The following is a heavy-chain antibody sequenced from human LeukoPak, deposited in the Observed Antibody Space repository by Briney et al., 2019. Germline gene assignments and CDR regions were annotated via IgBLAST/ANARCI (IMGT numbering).Heavy chain of an antibody. V-gene: IGHV3-9*01. CDR3: AKGGPYDILTGPNNWFDT. CDR1: GFTFADYS. J-gene: IGHJ5*02. Sequence: PGRSLRLSCAASGFTFADYSMHWVRQAPGKGLEWVSGISWNSGSIGYADSVKGRFTISRDNAKNSLYLQMNSLRAEDTALYYCAKGGPYDILTGPNNWFDTWGQGNLVTVSS. CDR2: ISWNSGSI. D-gene: IGHD3-9*01.